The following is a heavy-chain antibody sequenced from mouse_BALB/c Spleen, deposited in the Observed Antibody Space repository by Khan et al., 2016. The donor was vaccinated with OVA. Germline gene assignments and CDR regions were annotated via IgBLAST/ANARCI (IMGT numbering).Heavy chain of an antibody. J-gene: IGHJ4*01. D-gene: IGHD2-10*01. CDR3: ARQPYSHDNIMDN. V-gene: IGHV2-6-1*01. Sequence: QVQLKESGPGLVAPSQSLSITCTISGFSLTNYGVHWIRQPPGKGLEWLVVIWSDGSTTYNSALKSRLTISKDNSKSQVFLKMNSLQTDDTAMYYCARQPYSHDNIMDNWGQGTSVTVSS. CDR2: IWSDGST. CDR1: GFSLTNYG.